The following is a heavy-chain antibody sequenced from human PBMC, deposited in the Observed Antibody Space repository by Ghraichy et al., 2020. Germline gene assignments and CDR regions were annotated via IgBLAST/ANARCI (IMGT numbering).Heavy chain of an antibody. CDR3: ARDRYGGSSSPSTVYYYYYGMDV. CDR1: GGSFSGYY. D-gene: IGHD6-6*01. V-gene: IGHV4-34*01. J-gene: IGHJ6*02. CDR2: INHSGST. Sequence: SETLSLTCAVYGGSFSGYYWSWIRQPPGKGLEWIGEINHSGSTNYNPSLKSRVTISVDTSKNQFSLKLSSVTAADTAVYYCARDRYGGSSSPSTVYYYYYGMDVWGQGTTVTVSS.